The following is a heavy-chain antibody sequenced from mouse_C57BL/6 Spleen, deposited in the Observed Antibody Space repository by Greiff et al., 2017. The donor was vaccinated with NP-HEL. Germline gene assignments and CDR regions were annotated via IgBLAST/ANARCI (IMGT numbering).Heavy chain of an antibody. V-gene: IGHV1-7*01. CDR2: INPSSGYT. D-gene: IGHD3-2*02. CDR1: GYTFTSYW. J-gene: IGHJ2*01. Sequence: QVHVKQSGAELAKPGASVKLSCKASGYTFTSYWMHWVKQRPGQGLEWIGYINPSSGYTKYHQKFKDKATLTADKSSSTASMQLSSLTYENSAVYYCTRDNSGRDYFDDWGKGTTLTVSS. CDR3: TRDNSGRDYFDD.